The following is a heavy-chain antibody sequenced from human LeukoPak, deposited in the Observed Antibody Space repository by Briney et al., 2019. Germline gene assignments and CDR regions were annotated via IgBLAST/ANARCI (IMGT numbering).Heavy chain of an antibody. CDR1: GYSFTSYW. Sequence: GESLKISFKGSGYSFTSYWISWVRQMPGKGLEWMGRIDPSDSYTNYSPSFQGHVTISADKSISTAYLQWSSLKASDTAMYYCARQPVTCSGGSCYSGIISYWGQGTLVTVSS. J-gene: IGHJ4*02. CDR3: ARQPVTCSGGSCYSGIISY. CDR2: IDPSDSYT. V-gene: IGHV5-10-1*01. D-gene: IGHD2-15*01.